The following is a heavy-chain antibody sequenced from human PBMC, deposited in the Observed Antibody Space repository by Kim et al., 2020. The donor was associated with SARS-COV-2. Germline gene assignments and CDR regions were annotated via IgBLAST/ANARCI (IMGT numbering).Heavy chain of an antibody. V-gene: IGHV5-51*01. J-gene: IGHJ5*02. CDR2: IHPGDSDT. D-gene: IGHD3-22*01. Sequence: GESLKISCRASGYSFTNFWIGWVRQMPGKGLEWVGIIHPGDSDTRYSPSLQGQVTVSADKSRNTAYLQWSSLKASDSAMYYCARLDYYYANSGYPGWFDPWGQGTLVTVAS. CDR3: ARLDYYYANSGYPGWFDP. CDR1: GYSFTNFW.